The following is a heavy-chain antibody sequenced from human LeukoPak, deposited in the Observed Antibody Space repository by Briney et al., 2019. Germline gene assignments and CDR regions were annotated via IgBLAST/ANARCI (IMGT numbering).Heavy chain of an antibody. CDR2: ISGSGGST. CDR3: AKDQMGGNYYLDY. D-gene: IGHD1-26*01. J-gene: IGHJ4*02. Sequence: GGSLRLSCAASGFTFSSYAMSWVRQAPGKGLEWVSGISGSGGSTYYADSVKGRFTISRDNSKNTLYLQMNSLRAEDTAVYYFAKDQMGGNYYLDYRGQGTLVTV. CDR1: GFTFSSYA. V-gene: IGHV3-23*01.